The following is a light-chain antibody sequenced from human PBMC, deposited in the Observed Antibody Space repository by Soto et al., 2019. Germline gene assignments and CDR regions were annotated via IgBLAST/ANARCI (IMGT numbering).Light chain of an antibody. CDR3: CSDAGTRTWV. Sequence: QSALTQPASVSGSSGQSITISCHGDRTDVGKYNLVSWYQQHPGTAPKLILFEVNKRPSVVSHRFSGSKSGNTAALTISGLQAEDESDYYCCSDAGTRTWVFGGGTKVTVL. CDR2: EVN. CDR1: RTDVGKYNL. J-gene: IGLJ3*02. V-gene: IGLV2-23*02.